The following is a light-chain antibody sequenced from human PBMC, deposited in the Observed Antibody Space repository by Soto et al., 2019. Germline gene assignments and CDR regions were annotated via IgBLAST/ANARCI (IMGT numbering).Light chain of an antibody. CDR3: RLPNIFPWR. CDR2: AAS. J-gene: IGKJ1*01. CDR1: QGISND. V-gene: IGKV1-17*01. Sequence: DIQMTLTTTSLSASAGDRVPLTCRASQGISNDVGWYQQKPVKASKRLMYAASSLQSGIPLRFSGSGSETEFTLKISSLQPEDFVRYYCRLPNIFPWRFGDGT.